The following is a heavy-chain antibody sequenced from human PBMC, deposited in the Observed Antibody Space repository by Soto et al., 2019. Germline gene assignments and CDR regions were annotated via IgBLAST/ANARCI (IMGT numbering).Heavy chain of an antibody. Sequence: ASVKVSCKTSGYTFTGYYMHWVRQAPGQGLEWMGWINPNSGDRNYAQKFQGRVTMPRDTSISTAYMELSRLRSDDTAVYYCATGINLRRLYYYYYGMDVWGQGTTVTVSS. V-gene: IGHV1-2*02. CDR3: ATGINLRRLYYYYYGMDV. CDR1: GYTFTGYY. J-gene: IGHJ6*02. CDR2: INPNSGDR. D-gene: IGHD6-25*01.